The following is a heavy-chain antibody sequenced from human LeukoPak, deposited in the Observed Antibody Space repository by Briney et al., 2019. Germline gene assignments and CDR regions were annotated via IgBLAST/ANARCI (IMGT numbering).Heavy chain of an antibody. V-gene: IGHV3-33*08. CDR2: IWYDGSNK. D-gene: IGHD2-15*01. J-gene: IGHJ6*02. CDR1: GFTFSNYG. CDR3: ARISCTGGSCRPYSYYDMDV. Sequence: GRSLRLSCAASGFTFSNYGMHWVRQAPGKGLEWVAVIWYDGSNKYYADSVKGRFTISRDNSKSTLYLQMNSLRAEDTAVYYCARISCTGGSCRPYSYYDMDVWGQGTTVTVSS.